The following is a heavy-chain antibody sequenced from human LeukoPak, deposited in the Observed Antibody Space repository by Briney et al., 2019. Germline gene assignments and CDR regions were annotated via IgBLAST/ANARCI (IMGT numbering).Heavy chain of an antibody. CDR2: IYYSGST. J-gene: IGHJ6*03. D-gene: IGHD4-11*01. V-gene: IGHV4-59*01. Sequence: SETLSLTCTVSGGSISSYYWSWIRQPPGKGLEWIGYIYYSGSTNYNPSLKSRVTISVDTSKNQFSLKLSSVTAADTAVYYCARGPPMTTVTTYYYYYMDVWGKGTMVTVSS. CDR3: ARGPPMTTVTTYYYYYMDV. CDR1: GGSISSYY.